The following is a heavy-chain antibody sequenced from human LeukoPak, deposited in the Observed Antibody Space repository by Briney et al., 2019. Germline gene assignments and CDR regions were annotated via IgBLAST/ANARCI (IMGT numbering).Heavy chain of an antibody. CDR1: GGSINNYY. Sequence: SETLSLTCTVSGGSINNYYWSWLRHPPGKGLEWVGYIIYSGSTNYNPSLKSRVTISVDTSKNHFSLKLSSVTAADTAVYYCARERIVGAMGGAFDIWGQGTMVTVSS. J-gene: IGHJ3*02. CDR3: ARERIVGAMGGAFDI. V-gene: IGHV4-59*08. D-gene: IGHD1-26*01. CDR2: IIYSGST.